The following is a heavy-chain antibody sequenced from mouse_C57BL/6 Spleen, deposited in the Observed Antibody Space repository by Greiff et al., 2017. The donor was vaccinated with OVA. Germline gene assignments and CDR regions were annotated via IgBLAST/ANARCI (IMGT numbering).Heavy chain of an antibody. Sequence: VQLQQSGPELVKPGASVKISCKASGYTFTDYYINWVKQRPGQGLEWIGWIFPGSGSTYYNEKFKGKATLTVDKSSSTAYMLLSSLTSEDSAVYFCARRIYGSSYGWYFDVWGTGTTVTVSS. CDR2: IFPGSGST. CDR1: GYTFTDYY. D-gene: IGHD1-1*01. CDR3: ARRIYGSSYGWYFDV. V-gene: IGHV1-75*01. J-gene: IGHJ1*03.